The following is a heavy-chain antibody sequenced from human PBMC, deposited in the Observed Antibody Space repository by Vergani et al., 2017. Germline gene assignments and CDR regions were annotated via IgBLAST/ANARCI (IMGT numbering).Heavy chain of an antibody. CDR1: GYTFTVYY. V-gene: IGHV1-2*02. D-gene: IGHD2-2*01. Sequence: QVQLVQSGAEVKKPGASVKVSCKASGYTFTVYYMHWVRQAPGQGLEWMGWINPNSGGTNYAQKFQGRVTMTRDTSISTAYMELGRLRSDDTAVYYCARLYCSSTSCFEYFQHWGQGTLVTVSS. CDR2: INPNSGGT. J-gene: IGHJ1*01. CDR3: ARLYCSSTSCFEYFQH.